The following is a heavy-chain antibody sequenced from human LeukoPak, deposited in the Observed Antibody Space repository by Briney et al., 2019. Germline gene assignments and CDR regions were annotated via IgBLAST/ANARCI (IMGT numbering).Heavy chain of an antibody. Sequence: GGSLRLSCAATGYSFKDYGMHWVRQPPGKGLEWVSAINWNGGGTDYADSVKGRLTIFRDNAKNSLYLQLSSLRPEDTALYYCAKRLTATNTYIFFGLDVWGQGTSVTVSS. CDR2: INWNGGGT. J-gene: IGHJ6*02. V-gene: IGHV3-9*01. CDR3: AKRLTATNTYIFFGLDV. CDR1: GYSFKDYG. D-gene: IGHD1-26*01.